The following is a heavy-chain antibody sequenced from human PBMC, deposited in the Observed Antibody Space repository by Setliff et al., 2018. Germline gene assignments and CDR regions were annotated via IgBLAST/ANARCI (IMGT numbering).Heavy chain of an antibody. CDR2: INAYNGNT. CDR1: GYKFNNYG. J-gene: IGHJ4*02. CDR3: SRLVRFCTKISCQKLLGDDY. D-gene: IGHD2-2*01. V-gene: IGHV1-18*01. Sequence: ASVKVSCKASGYKFNNYGIAWVRQAPGQGLEWMGWINAYNGNTFYAPKLQGRVTMTTDTSTATAYLELRSLRSDDTAIYYCSRLVRFCTKISCQKLLGDDYWGQGALVTVSS.